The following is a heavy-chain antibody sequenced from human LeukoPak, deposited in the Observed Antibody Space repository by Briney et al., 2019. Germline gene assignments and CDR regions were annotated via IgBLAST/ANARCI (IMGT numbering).Heavy chain of an antibody. Sequence: SETLSLTCTVSCGSISSSGYYWGWIRQPPGKGLEWIGRIYFSGNTYYNPSLKSRVAISVDTPKNNLSLKLSSVTAADTAVYYCARSHYYDSSGNYGLNWFDPWGQGTLVTVSS. J-gene: IGHJ5*02. CDR1: CGSISSSGYY. CDR2: IYFSGNT. V-gene: IGHV4-39*02. D-gene: IGHD3-22*01. CDR3: ARSHYYDSSGNYGLNWFDP.